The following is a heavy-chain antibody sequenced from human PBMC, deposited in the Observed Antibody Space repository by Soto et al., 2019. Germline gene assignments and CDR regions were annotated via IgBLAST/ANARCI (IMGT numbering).Heavy chain of an antibody. CDR3: AGQIYDFYTVPSFQCYFDS. CDR1: GCSLAGYW. V-gene: IGHV5-10-1*01. CDR2: IEPSCSQT. J-gene: IGHJ4*02. D-gene: IGHD3-16*01. Sequence: GESLETPCKGSGCSLAGYWIIWVRQTPGKGLEWNGRIEPSCSQTYYSPPFRGHVTISVTKPITTAFLQESRLRDSDPAMYYCAGQIYDFYTVPSFQCYFDSWGQGTLVTVSS.